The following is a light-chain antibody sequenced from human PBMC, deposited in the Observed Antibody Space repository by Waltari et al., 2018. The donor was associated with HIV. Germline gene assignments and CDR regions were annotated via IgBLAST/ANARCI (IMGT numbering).Light chain of an antibody. V-gene: IGKV1-39*01. Sequence: DIQMTQSPSSLSASVGDRVTIACRASQSVSSYLNWYQVKLGKVPKLLIYAASSLQGGVPSRFSGSGSGTDFTLTISSLQPEDSATYFCQQTYNTPTFGGGTKVEI. J-gene: IGKJ4*01. CDR1: QSVSSY. CDR3: QQTYNTPT. CDR2: AAS.